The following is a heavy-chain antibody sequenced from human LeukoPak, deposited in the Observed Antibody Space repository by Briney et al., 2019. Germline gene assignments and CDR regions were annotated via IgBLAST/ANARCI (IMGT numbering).Heavy chain of an antibody. Sequence: SETLSLTCTVSGGSISSSSYYWGWIRQPPGKGLEWIGSIYYSGSTYYNPSLKSRVTISVDTSKNQFSLRLNSVTAADTAVYFCARRGGSPLGAFDIWGQGTMVTVSS. D-gene: IGHD1-26*01. CDR1: GGSISSSSYY. V-gene: IGHV4-39*07. CDR2: IYYSGST. CDR3: ARRGGSPLGAFDI. J-gene: IGHJ3*02.